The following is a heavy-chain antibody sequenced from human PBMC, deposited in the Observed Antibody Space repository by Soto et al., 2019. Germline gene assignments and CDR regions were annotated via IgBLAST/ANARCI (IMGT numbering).Heavy chain of an antibody. CDR2: IWYDGSNK. J-gene: IGHJ6*02. CDR3: ARDGYCSGGSCYSGSYGMDV. Sequence: GGSLRLSCAASGFTFSSYGMHWVRQAPGKGLEWVAVIWYDGSNKYYADSVKGRFTISRDNSKNTLYLQMNSLRAEDTAVYYCARDGYCSGGSCYSGSYGMDVWGQGTTVTVSS. D-gene: IGHD2-15*01. V-gene: IGHV3-33*01. CDR1: GFTFSSYG.